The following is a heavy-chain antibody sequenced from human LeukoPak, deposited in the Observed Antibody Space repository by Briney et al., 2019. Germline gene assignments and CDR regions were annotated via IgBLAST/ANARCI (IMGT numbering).Heavy chain of an antibody. J-gene: IGHJ6*03. Sequence: GGSLRLSCAASGFTFSTYGMHWVRQAPGKGLEWVSFVRYDGSNKYYADSVKGRFTISRDNSKNTLYLQMNSLRAEDTAVYYRASPVGAGTVYYYYMDVWGKGTTVTVSS. CDR2: VRYDGSNK. V-gene: IGHV3-30*02. CDR3: ASPVGAGTVYYYYMDV. CDR1: GFTFSTYG. D-gene: IGHD1-1*01.